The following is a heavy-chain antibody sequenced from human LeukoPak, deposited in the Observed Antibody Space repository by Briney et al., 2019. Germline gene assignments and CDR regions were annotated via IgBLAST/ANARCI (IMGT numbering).Heavy chain of an antibody. CDR3: ARDRSYDFWSGYSTPDY. CDR1: GFTFSSYG. J-gene: IGHJ4*02. D-gene: IGHD3-3*01. Sequence: PGRSLRLSCAASGFTFSSYGMHWVRQAPGKGLEWVAAIWYDGSNKYYADSVKGRFTISRDNSKNTPDLQMNSLRAEDTAVYYCARDRSYDFWSGYSTPDYWGQGTLVTVSS. V-gene: IGHV3-33*01. CDR2: IWYDGSNK.